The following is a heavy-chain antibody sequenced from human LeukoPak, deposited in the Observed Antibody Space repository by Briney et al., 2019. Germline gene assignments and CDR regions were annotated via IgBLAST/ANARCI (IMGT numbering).Heavy chain of an antibody. CDR1: GFTFSSYA. Sequence: GGSLRLSCAASGFTFSSYAMHWVRQAPGKGLECVAVISYDGSNKYYADFVKGRFTISRDNSKNTLYLQMNSLRAEDTAVYYCARDPPSIAVGVPGGYWAQGTLVTVPS. CDR2: ISYDGSNK. D-gene: IGHD6-19*01. V-gene: IGHV3-30*01. J-gene: IGHJ4*02. CDR3: ARDPPSIAVGVPGGY.